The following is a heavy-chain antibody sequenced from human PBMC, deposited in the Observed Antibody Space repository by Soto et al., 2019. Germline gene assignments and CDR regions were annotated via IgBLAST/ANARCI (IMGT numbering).Heavy chain of an antibody. CDR3: AKDLKLDHTPGPLFDY. CDR2: ISGSGGST. J-gene: IGHJ4*02. D-gene: IGHD1-1*01. V-gene: IGHV3-23*01. Sequence: EVQLLESGGGLVQPGGSLRLSCAASGFTFSSYAMSWVRQAPGKGLEWVSAISGSGGSTYYADSVKGRFTISRDNSKNTLYLQMNSLRAEDTAVYYCAKDLKLDHTPGPLFDYWGQGTLVTVSS. CDR1: GFTFSSYA.